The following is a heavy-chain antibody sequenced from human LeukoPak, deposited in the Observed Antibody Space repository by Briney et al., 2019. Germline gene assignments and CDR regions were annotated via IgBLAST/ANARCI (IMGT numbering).Heavy chain of an antibody. CDR2: INPNSGGT. CDR1: GYTFTGYY. D-gene: IGHD3-16*01. V-gene: IGHV1-2*02. Sequence: GASVKVSCKASGYTFTGYYMHWVRQAPGQGLEWMGWINPNSGGTNYAQKFQGRVTMTRDTSISTAYMELSRLRSDDTAVYYCARYPLRRVTILYYRIEVWGPRNNGHGLP. J-gene: IGHJ6*01. CDR3: ARYPLRRVTILYYRIEV.